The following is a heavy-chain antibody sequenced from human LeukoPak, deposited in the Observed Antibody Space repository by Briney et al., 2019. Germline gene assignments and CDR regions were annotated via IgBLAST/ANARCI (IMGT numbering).Heavy chain of an antibody. CDR2: ISYDGSNK. V-gene: IGHV3-30-3*01. CDR1: GFTFSSYA. J-gene: IGHJ6*02. D-gene: IGHD3-3*01. Sequence: PGGSLRLSCAASGFTFSSYAMHWVRQAPGKGLEWVAVISYDGSNKYYADSVKGRSTISRDNSKNTLYLQMNSLRAEDTAVYYCARVGPDFWSGYYPPHYGMDVWGQGTTVTVSS. CDR3: ARVGPDFWSGYYPPHYGMDV.